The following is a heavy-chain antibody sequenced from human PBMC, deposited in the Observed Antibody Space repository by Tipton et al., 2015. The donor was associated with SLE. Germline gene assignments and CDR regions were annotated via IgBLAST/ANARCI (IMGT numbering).Heavy chain of an antibody. D-gene: IGHD5-24*01. J-gene: IGHJ6*02. CDR1: EFTFSAYW. CDR2: INQYGSEK. V-gene: IGHV3-7*01. CDR3: ARGWDYYQTGMDV. Sequence: SLRLSCAASEFTFSAYWMNWVRQAPGKGLEWVANINQYGSEKNYADSLKGRFTISRDNAKNSLFLQIDSLRPEDTAVYFCARGWDYYQTGMDVWGQGTTVTV.